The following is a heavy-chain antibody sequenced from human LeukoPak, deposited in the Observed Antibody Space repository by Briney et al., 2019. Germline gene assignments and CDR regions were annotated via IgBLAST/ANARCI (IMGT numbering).Heavy chain of an antibody. V-gene: IGHV1-2*02. CDR2: VIPNTGGT. Sequence: ASVKVSCKASGYTFTGYYINWVRQAPGQAPEWVGWVIPNTGGTRYAQKFQGRVTMTRDTSITTTFMELRGLTFDDTAVFYCVREAGPLDWGQGTLVTVSS. J-gene: IGHJ1*01. CDR3: VREAGPLD. CDR1: GYTFTGYY.